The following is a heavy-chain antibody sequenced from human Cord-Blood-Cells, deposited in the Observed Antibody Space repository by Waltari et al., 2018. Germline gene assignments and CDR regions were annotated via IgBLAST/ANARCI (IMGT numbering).Heavy chain of an antibody. CDR2: IYYSGST. D-gene: IGHD4-17*01. CDR1: GGSISSSSYY. CDR3: VRSAYGGNSYYYYYYMDV. J-gene: IGHJ6*03. V-gene: IGHV4-39*07. Sequence: QLQLQESGPGLVKPSETLSLTCTVSGGSISSSSYYWGWIRQPPGKGLEWIGSIYYSGSTYYNPSLKSRVTISVDTSKNQFSLKLSSVTAADTAVYYCVRSAYGGNSYYYYYYMDVWGKGTTVTVSS.